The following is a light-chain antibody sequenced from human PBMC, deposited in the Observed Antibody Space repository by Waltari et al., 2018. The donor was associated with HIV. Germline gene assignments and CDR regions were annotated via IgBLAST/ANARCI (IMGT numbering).Light chain of an antibody. CDR2: HDI. V-gene: IGLV3-1*01. CDR3: QAWDSSTVV. J-gene: IGLJ2*01. CDR1: KLGDKY. Sequence: SYELTQPPSVSVSPGQTASITCSGDKLGDKYACWYQQKPGQSPVLVIYHDIQRPSGIPERFAGSNSGNTATLTISGTQAMDEADYYGQAWDSSTVVFGGGTKLTVL.